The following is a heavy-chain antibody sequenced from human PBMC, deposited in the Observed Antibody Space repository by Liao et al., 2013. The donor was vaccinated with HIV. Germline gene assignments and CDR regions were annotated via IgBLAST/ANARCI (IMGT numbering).Heavy chain of an antibody. CDR1: GDLIRRDNYY. Sequence: QVRLQESGPGLVKPSQTLSLTCTVSGDLIRRDNYYWTWVRQPAGKGLEWIGRVYVGGSSKYNPSLKSRIIMSLETSKNRFSLKLTSVTAADTAVYYCARSLLKVAAGSLGYWGQGTLVTVSS. V-gene: IGHV4-61*02. D-gene: IGHD6-13*01. CDR2: VYVGGSS. J-gene: IGHJ4*02. CDR3: ARSLLKVAAGSLGY.